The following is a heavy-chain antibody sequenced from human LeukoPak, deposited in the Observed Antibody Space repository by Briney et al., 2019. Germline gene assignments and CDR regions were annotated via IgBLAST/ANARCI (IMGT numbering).Heavy chain of an antibody. CDR2: INPSGGST. CDR1: GYTFIGYY. D-gene: IGHD1-26*01. J-gene: IGHJ4*02. CDR3: ARDGGTRLTVVGAHPGY. Sequence: GASVKVSCKASGYTFIGYYVHWVRQAPGQGLEWMGIINPSGGSTSYAQKFQGRVTMTRDTSTSTVYMELSSLRSEDTAVYYCARDGGTRLTVVGAHPGYWGQGTLVTVSS. V-gene: IGHV1-46*01.